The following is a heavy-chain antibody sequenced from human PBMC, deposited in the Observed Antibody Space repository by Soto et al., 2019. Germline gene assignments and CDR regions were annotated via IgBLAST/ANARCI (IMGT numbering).Heavy chain of an antibody. D-gene: IGHD6-6*01. Sequence: GGSLRLSCAASGFTFSSYAMSWVRQAPGKGLEWVSAISGSGGSTYYADSVKGRFTISRDNSKNTLYLQMNSLRAEDTAVYYYARSIAARPLTFDYWGQGTLVTVSS. CDR2: ISGSGGST. CDR3: ARSIAARPLTFDY. V-gene: IGHV3-23*01. CDR1: GFTFSSYA. J-gene: IGHJ4*02.